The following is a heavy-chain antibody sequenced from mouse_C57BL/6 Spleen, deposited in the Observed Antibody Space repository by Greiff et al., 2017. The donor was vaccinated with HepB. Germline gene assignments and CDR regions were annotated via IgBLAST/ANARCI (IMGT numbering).Heavy chain of an antibody. V-gene: IGHV1-59*01. CDR1: GYTFTSYW. D-gene: IGHD1-1*01. CDR2: IDPSDSYT. CDR3: ARRHYYGSPYYFDY. Sequence: VQLQQSGAELVRPGTSVKLSCKASGYTFTSYWMHWVKQRPGQGLEWIGVIDPSDSYTNYNQKFKGKATLTVDTSSSTAYMQLSSLTSEDSAVYYCARRHYYGSPYYFDYWGQGTTLTVSS. J-gene: IGHJ2*01.